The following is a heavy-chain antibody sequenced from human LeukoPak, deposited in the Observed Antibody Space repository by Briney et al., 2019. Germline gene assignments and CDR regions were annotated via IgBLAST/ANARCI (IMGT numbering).Heavy chain of an antibody. D-gene: IGHD2/OR15-2a*01. Sequence: SETLSLTCTVSGGSIGTSAFYWGWIRQPPGKGLEWIGSIYDSGNEFYNPSLKSRVTISADTSKNQFSLKLNSVTAADTAMYYCARQISDYYYYYMDVWGEGTTVTVSS. CDR2: IYDSGNE. V-gene: IGHV4-39*01. J-gene: IGHJ6*03. CDR3: ARQISDYYYYYMDV. CDR1: GGSIGTSAFY.